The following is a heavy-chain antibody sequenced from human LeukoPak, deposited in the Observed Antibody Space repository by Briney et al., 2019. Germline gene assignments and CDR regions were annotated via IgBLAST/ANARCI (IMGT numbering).Heavy chain of an antibody. Sequence: GGSLRLSCAASGFTFSSYAMSWVRQAPGKGLEWVSAISGSGGSTYYADSVKGRFTISRDNSENTLYLQMNSLRAEDTAVYYCAKDPGSYYYDSSGYYLRVDYWGQGTLVTVSS. D-gene: IGHD3-22*01. J-gene: IGHJ4*02. CDR1: GFTFSSYA. V-gene: IGHV3-23*01. CDR3: AKDPGSYYYDSSGYYLRVDY. CDR2: ISGSGGST.